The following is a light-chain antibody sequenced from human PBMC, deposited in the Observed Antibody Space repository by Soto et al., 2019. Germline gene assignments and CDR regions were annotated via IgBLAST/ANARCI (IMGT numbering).Light chain of an antibody. CDR2: GNS. V-gene: IGLV1-40*01. Sequence: QSVLTQPPSVSGAPGQRVTISCTGSRSNIGAGYDVHWYQQLPGTASKVLIYGNSNRPSGVPDLLSGSKSGTSASLAITWLQADDEADYYCQSYDTSLRGYVFGTGTKVTVL. CDR1: RSNIGAGYD. J-gene: IGLJ1*01. CDR3: QSYDTSLRGYV.